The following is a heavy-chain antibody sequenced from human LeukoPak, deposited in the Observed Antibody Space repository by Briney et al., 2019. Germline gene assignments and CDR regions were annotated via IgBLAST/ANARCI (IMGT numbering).Heavy chain of an antibody. J-gene: IGHJ5*02. CDR1: GGSFSGYY. V-gene: IGHV4-34*01. D-gene: IGHD3-10*01. CDR2: INHSGST. CDR3: ARDYGSGSKP. Sequence: SETLSLTCAVYGGSFSGYYWSWIRQPPGKGLEWIGEINHSGSTNYNPSLKSRVTISVDTSKNQFSLKLSSVTAADTAVYYCARDYGSGSKPRGQGTLVTVSS.